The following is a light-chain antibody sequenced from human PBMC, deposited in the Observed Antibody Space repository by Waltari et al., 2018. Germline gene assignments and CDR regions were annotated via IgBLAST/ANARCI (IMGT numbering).Light chain of an antibody. CDR1: QSLSNY. J-gene: IGKJ4*01. CDR2: YTS. Sequence: DIVLTQSPATLSLSPGERATPTGRASQSLSNYLAWYQQKPGQAPRLLIYYTSNRATGIPDRFSGSGFGTDFTLTISSLEPEDVAVYYCQQRRNCPLTFGGGTKVEIK. CDR3: QQRRNCPLT. V-gene: IGKV3-11*01.